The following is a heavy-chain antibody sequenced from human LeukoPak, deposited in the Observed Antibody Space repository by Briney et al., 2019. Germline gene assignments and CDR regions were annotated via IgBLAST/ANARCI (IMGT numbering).Heavy chain of an antibody. J-gene: IGHJ6*02. CDR2: ISGRDGRT. Sequence: GGSLRLSCAASGFTFSSYAMSWVRQAPGRGLEWVSAISGRDGRTCYTDSVKGRFTISRDNSRDTLYLQMNSLRVEDTAVYYCAKVGFVGQVPAAIVGGMDVWGQGTTVTVSS. CDR1: GFTFSSYA. CDR3: AKVGFVGQVPAAIVGGMDV. V-gene: IGHV3-23*01. D-gene: IGHD2-2*02.